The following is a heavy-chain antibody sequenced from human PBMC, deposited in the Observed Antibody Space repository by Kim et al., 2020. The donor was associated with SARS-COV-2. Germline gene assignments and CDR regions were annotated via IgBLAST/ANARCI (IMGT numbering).Heavy chain of an antibody. V-gene: IGHV3-33*01. J-gene: IGHJ6*02. CDR3: ERDRRGGASSWGMDV. CDR2: IWYDGSNK. CDR1: GFTFSSYG. D-gene: IGHD6-6*01. Sequence: GGSLRLSCAASGFTFSSYGMHWVRQAPGKGLEGVAVIWYDGSNKYYADSVQGRITISRDNSKNTLYLQMNSLRAKDTAVYYCERDRRGGASSWGMDVWGQGTTVTVSS.